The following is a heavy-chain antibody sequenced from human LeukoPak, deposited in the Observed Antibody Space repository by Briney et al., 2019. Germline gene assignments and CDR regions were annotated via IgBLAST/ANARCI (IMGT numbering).Heavy chain of an antibody. J-gene: IGHJ4*02. Sequence: SETLSLTCSASGASTSSRYWSWIRQFPGGTLEWIGHIYNAKNTKYNPSLTSLVTISVDTSRNQFSLSLTSLTAADTAIYCCAQTTGWPGFDFWGPGALVTVSS. V-gene: IGHV4-59*08. CDR3: AQTTGWPGFDF. CDR1: GASTSSRY. D-gene: IGHD6-19*01. CDR2: IYNAKNT.